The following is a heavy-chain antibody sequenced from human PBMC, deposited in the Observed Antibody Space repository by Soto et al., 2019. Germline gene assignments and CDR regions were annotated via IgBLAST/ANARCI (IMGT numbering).Heavy chain of an antibody. J-gene: IGHJ4*02. D-gene: IGHD2-2*01. CDR1: GYTFTDYG. V-gene: IGHV1-18*01. Sequence: QVQLVQSGAEIKKPGASVKVSCKASGYTFTDYGISWVRQAPGQGLEWMGWITAYNGHTRYAQKFQGRVTMTTDTATSTVYMDVRSLTSDDTVTYYCAREWCSDTSGYGVDYWGQGTLVAVCS. CDR2: ITAYNGHT. CDR3: AREWCSDTSGYGVDY.